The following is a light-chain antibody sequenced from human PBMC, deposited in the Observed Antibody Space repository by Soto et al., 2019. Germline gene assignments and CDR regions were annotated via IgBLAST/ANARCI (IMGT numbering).Light chain of an antibody. CDR2: DVS. CDR3: SSYTSSSTWV. V-gene: IGLV2-14*01. Sequence: QSVLTQPASVSGSPGQSITISCTGTTSDVGSYNYVSWYQKNPGKAPKLLVYDVSNRPSGVSNRFSGSKSGNTASLTISGLQPEDEADYYCSSYTSSSTWVFGGGTQLIVL. J-gene: IGLJ3*02. CDR1: TSDVGSYNY.